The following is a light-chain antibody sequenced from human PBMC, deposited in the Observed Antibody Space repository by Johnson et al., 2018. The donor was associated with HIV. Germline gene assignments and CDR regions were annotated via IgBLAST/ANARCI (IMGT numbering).Light chain of an antibody. CDR3: GTWDSSLSADV. Sequence: QSVLTQPPSVSAAPGQKVTISCSGSSSNIGNNYVSWYQQLPGSAPKLLIYENNKRPSGIHGRFSGSKSGTSDTMGITGLQTGDEADYYCGTWDSSLSADVFGPGTKFTVL. J-gene: IGLJ1*01. CDR2: ENN. V-gene: IGLV1-51*02. CDR1: SSNIGNNY.